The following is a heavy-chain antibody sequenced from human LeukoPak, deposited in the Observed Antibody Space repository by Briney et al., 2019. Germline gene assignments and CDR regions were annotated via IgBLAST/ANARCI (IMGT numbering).Heavy chain of an antibody. Sequence: ASVRVSCKASGGTFSSYAISWVRQAPGQGLEWMGWINPNSGGTNYAQKFQGRVTMTRDTSISTAYMELSRLRSDDTAVYYCARDRKPYYYDSREGAFDYWGQGTLVTVSS. V-gene: IGHV1-2*02. D-gene: IGHD3-22*01. CDR2: INPNSGGT. CDR3: ARDRKPYYYDSREGAFDY. CDR1: GGTFSSYA. J-gene: IGHJ4*02.